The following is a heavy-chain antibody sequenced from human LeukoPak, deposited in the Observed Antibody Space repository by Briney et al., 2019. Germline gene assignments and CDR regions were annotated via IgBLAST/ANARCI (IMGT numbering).Heavy chain of an antibody. CDR2: INHSGST. CDR1: GGSFSGYY. V-gene: IGHV4-34*01. J-gene: IGHJ4*02. Sequence: SETLSLTCAVYGGSFSGYYWSWIRQPPGKGLEWIGEINHSGSTNYNPSLKSRVTISVDTSKNQFSLKLSSVTAADTAVYYCARHHPPKYSSLKDTRGLSQNYFDYWGQGTLVTVSS. CDR3: ARHHPPKYSSLKDTRGLSQNYFDY. D-gene: IGHD6-6*01.